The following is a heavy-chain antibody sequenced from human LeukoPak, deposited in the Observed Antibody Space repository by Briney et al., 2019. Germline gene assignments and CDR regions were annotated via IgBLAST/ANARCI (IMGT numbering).Heavy chain of an antibody. J-gene: IGHJ2*01. D-gene: IGHD3-22*01. CDR2: IYTSGST. CDR3: ARDWDYYDSSGYYYVSRGSDWYFDL. Sequence: SETLSLTCTVSGGSISSYYWSWIRQPAGKGLEWIGRIYTSGSTNYNPSLKSRVTMSVDTSKNQFSLKLSSVTAADTAVYYCARDWDYYDSSGYYYVSRGSDWYFDLWGRGTLVTVSS. V-gene: IGHV4-4*07. CDR1: GGSISSYY.